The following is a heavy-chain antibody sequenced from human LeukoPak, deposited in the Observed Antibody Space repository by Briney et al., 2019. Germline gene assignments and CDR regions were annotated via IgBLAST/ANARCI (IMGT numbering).Heavy chain of an antibody. V-gene: IGHV4-38-2*01. CDR3: ARGNWKYLQIYDY. D-gene: IGHD1-7*01. Sequence: PGGSLRLSCAASGFTFSSYEMNWVRQAPGKGLEWIGSIYHSGSTYYNPSLKSRVTISVDTSKNQFSLKLSSVTAADTAVYYCARGNWKYLQIYDYWGQGTLVTVSS. CDR2: IYHSGST. CDR1: GFTFSSYE. J-gene: IGHJ4*02.